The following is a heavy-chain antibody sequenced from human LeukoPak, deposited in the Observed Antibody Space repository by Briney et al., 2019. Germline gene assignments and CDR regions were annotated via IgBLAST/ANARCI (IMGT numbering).Heavy chain of an antibody. CDR2: IYHSGST. V-gene: IGHV4-4*02. J-gene: IGHJ4*02. D-gene: IGHD1-26*01. Sequence: TSETLSLTCAVSGSSISSSNWWSWVRQPPGKGLEWIGEIYHSGSTNYNPSLKSRVTISVDKSKNQFSLKLSSVTAADTAVYYCVRDPGLGAGSYYGYWGQGTLVTVSS. CDR3: VRDPGLGAGSYYGY. CDR1: GSSISSSNW.